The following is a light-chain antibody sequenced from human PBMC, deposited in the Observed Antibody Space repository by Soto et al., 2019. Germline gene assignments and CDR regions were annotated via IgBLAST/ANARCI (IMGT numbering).Light chain of an antibody. CDR3: QQRSNWPRT. V-gene: IGKV3-11*01. Sequence: EIVMTQSPATLSVSPGERATLSCRASQSVSSNLAWYQQKPGQAPRLLIYDASNRATGIPARFSGTGSGTDFTLTISSLEPEDFAVYYCQQRSNWPRTFGQGTKVDTK. CDR1: QSVSSN. CDR2: DAS. J-gene: IGKJ1*01.